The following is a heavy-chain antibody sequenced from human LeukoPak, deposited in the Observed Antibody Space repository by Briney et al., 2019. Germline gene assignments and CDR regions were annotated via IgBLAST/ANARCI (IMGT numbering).Heavy chain of an antibody. CDR1: GFTFSSYS. CDR2: ISSSSSYL. Sequence: GGSLRLSCAASGFTFSSYSMNWVRQAPGKGLEWVSSISSSSSYLYYAASVKGRFTISRDNAKNSLYLQMNSLRAEDTAVYYCAGGKGSSWYKSWFDPWGQGTLVTVSS. V-gene: IGHV3-21*01. J-gene: IGHJ5*02. D-gene: IGHD6-13*01. CDR3: AGGKGSSWYKSWFDP.